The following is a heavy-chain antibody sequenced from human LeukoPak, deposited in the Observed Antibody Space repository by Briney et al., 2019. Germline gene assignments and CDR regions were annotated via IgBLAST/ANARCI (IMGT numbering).Heavy chain of an antibody. J-gene: IGHJ6*03. V-gene: IGHV3-7*01. D-gene: IGHD4-11*01. CDR2: IKHDGSED. CDR1: GFTFSNYW. Sequence: GGSLKLSCAASGFTFSNYWMTWVRQAPGKGLEWVANIKHDGSEDYYLDSVKGRFTISRDNAKNSLYLQMNSLRAEDTAVYYCARTTGYCYYMDVWGKGTTVTISS. CDR3: ARTTGYCYYMDV.